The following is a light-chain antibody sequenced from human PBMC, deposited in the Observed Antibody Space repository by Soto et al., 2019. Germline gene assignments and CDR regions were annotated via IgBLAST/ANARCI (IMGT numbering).Light chain of an antibody. CDR1: SSDVGRHNT. Sequence: QSALTQPASVSGSPGQTITISCTGTSSDVGRHNTVSWYQHHPGKAPKLIIYEVTHRPAGISDRFSASKSGNTASLTISGLQAEDEADYYCNSLRVNHLYVFGSGTKLTVL. J-gene: IGLJ1*01. CDR2: EVT. CDR3: NSLRVNHLYV. V-gene: IGLV2-14*01.